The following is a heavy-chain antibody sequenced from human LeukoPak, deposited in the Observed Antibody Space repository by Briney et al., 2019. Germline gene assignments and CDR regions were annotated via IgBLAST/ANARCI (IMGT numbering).Heavy chain of an antibody. J-gene: IGHJ4*02. CDR3: ARASRLLWFGELFTFDY. CDR1: GFTFSSYA. CDR2: ISYDGSNK. D-gene: IGHD3-10*01. Sequence: GGSLRLSCAASGFTFSSYAMHWVRQASGKGLEWVAVISYDGSNKYYADSVKGRFTISRDNSKNTLYLQMNSLRAEDTAVYYCARASRLLWFGELFTFDYWGQGTLVTVSS. V-gene: IGHV3-30-3*01.